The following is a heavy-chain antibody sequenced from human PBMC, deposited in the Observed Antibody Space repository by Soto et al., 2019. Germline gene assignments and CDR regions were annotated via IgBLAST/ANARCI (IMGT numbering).Heavy chain of an antibody. CDR1: GFTLTKAS. V-gene: IGHV3-15*01. CDR3: FAVLMVYAIPDTYYYYGMDV. D-gene: IGHD2-8*01. Sequence: GGSLRLSCAASGFTLTKASMSWVRQAPGKGLEWVGHIKSNADGGATDYAAPVKGRFTVSRDDSKNTLYLQMNSLKTEDTAVYYCFAVLMVYAIPDTYYYYGMDVWGQGTTVTVSS. CDR2: IKSNADGGAT. J-gene: IGHJ6*02.